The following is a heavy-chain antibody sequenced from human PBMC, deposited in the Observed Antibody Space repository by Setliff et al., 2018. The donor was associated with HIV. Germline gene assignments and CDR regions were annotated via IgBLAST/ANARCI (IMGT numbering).Heavy chain of an antibody. V-gene: IGHV4-34*01. J-gene: IGHJ5*02. Sequence: SETLSLTCAVYGESLSGYYWSWIRQPPGKGLEWIGDITHTRATSYNPSLQSRVTMSVDTSKNQFSLKLNSVTAADTAVYYCVRGGDSSSWYWGRWFDPWGQGTLVTVSS. CDR1: GESLSGYY. D-gene: IGHD6-13*01. CDR2: ITHTRAT. CDR3: VRGGDSSSWYWGRWFDP.